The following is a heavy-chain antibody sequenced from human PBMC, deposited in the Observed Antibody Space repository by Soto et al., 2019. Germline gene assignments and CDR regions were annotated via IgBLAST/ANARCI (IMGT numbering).Heavy chain of an antibody. Sequence: GGSLRLSCAASGFTFSSYSMNWVRQAPGKGLEWVSSISSSSSYIYYADSVKGRFTISRDNAKNSLYLQMNSLRAEDTAVYYCARDLEWQQLLLPFDYWGQGTLVTVSS. J-gene: IGHJ4*02. CDR2: ISSSSSYI. V-gene: IGHV3-21*01. CDR3: ARDLEWQQLLLPFDY. CDR1: GFTFSSYS. D-gene: IGHD6-6*01.